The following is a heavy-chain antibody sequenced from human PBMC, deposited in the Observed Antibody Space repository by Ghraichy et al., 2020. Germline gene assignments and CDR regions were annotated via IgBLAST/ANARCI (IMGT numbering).Heavy chain of an antibody. J-gene: IGHJ4*02. V-gene: IGHV4-59*01. CDR3: AIGPRGSAWLDS. CDR2: IYYNGGS. D-gene: IGHD6-19*01. CDR1: GDSLSDYY. Sequence: SETLSLTCPVSGDSLSDYYWSWIRQSPGKGLNWIGYIYYNGGSNYSPSLKSRVTISIDTTKNHLSLKLTSVTAADTAIYYCAIGPRGSAWLDSWGQGTLVTVSS.